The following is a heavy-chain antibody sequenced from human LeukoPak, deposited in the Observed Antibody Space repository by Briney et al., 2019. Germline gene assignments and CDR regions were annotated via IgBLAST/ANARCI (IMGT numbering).Heavy chain of an antibody. Sequence: PGGSLRLSCAASGFTFSSYWMSWVRQAPGKGLEWVANIKQDGSEKYYVDSVKGRFTISRDNAKHSLYLQMNSLRAEDTAVYYCARATMIVVVLDAFDIWGQGTMVTVSS. V-gene: IGHV3-7*01. CDR2: IKQDGSEK. D-gene: IGHD3-22*01. CDR3: ARATMIVVVLDAFDI. CDR1: GFTFSSYW. J-gene: IGHJ3*02.